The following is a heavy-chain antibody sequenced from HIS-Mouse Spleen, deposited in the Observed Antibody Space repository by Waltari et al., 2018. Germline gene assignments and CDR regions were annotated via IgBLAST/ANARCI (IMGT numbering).Heavy chain of an antibody. J-gene: IGHJ2*01. CDR2: IFYSGST. V-gene: IGHV4-39*07. CDR3: AREIPYSSSWYDWYFDL. CDR1: GGSISRSRYY. D-gene: IGHD6-13*01. Sequence: QLQLQESGPGLGKPSETLSLTCTVPGGSISRSRYYLVRIRQPPGKGLGWIGSIFYSGSTYYNPSLKSRVTISVDTSKNQFSLKLSSVTAADTAVYYCAREIPYSSSWYDWYFDLWGRGTLVTVSS.